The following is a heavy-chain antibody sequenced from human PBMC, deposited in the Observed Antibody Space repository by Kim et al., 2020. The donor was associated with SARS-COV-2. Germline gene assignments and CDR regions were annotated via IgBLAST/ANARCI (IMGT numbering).Heavy chain of an antibody. CDR3: LGGFYFDY. V-gene: IGHV1-3*01. J-gene: IGHJ4*02. Sequence: GNGNTLYSQKFHGRVTFTTDTSASTAYMELSFLRSEDSAVYYCLGGFYFDYWGQGTLVTVSS. D-gene: IGHD3-16*01. CDR2: GNGNT.